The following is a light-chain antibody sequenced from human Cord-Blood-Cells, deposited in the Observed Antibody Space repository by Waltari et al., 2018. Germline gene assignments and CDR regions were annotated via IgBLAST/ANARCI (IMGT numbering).Light chain of an antibody. CDR3: QQLNSYPIT. Sequence: DIQLTQSPSFLSASVGDRVTITCRASQGISSYLAWYQQKPGKAPKLLIYAASTLQSWVPSRFSGSGYGTEFTLTISSLQPEDFATYYCQQLNSYPITFGQGTRLEIK. V-gene: IGKV1-9*01. J-gene: IGKJ5*01. CDR1: QGISSY. CDR2: AAS.